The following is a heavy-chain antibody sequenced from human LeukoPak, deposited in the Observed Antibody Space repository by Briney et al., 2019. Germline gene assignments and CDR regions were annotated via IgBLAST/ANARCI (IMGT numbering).Heavy chain of an antibody. CDR2: INWNGGST. V-gene: IGHV3-20*04. J-gene: IGHJ4*02. D-gene: IGHD3-9*01. CDR3: ARDYDNPTGLSDILTGTSDY. CDR1: GFTFDDYG. Sequence: GGSLRLSCAASGFTFDDYGMSWVRQAPGKGLEWVSGINWNGGSTGYADSVKGRFTISRDNAKNSLYLQMNSLIAEDTALYYCARDYDNPTGLSDILTGTSDYWGQGTLVTVSS.